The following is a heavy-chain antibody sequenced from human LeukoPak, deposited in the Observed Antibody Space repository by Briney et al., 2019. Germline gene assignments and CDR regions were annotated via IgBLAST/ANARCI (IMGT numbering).Heavy chain of an antibody. J-gene: IGHJ4*02. D-gene: IGHD3-22*01. CDR1: GFTFSTYA. CDR3: AKDKTHYYDTSGHYPKFDY. V-gene: IGHV3-23*01. CDR2: ISGSGGST. Sequence: GGSLRLSCAASGFTFSTYAMSWVRQAPGKGLEWVSGISGSGGSTYYADSVKGRFTISRDNSKNPLYLQMNSLRAEDTAVYYCAKDKTHYYDTSGHYPKFDYWGQGTLVSVSS.